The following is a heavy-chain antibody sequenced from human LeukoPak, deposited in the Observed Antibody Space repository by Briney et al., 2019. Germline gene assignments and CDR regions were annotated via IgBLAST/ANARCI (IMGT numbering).Heavy chain of an antibody. J-gene: IGHJ4*02. D-gene: IGHD2-2*01. CDR1: GFTFSSYS. Sequence: PGGSLRLSCAASGFTFSSYSMNWVRQAPGKGLEWVSSISSSSSYIHYADSVKGRFTISRDNAKNSLYLQMNSLRAEDTAVYYCARDTGYCSSTSCPGPDFDYWGQGTLVTVSS. V-gene: IGHV3-21*01. CDR3: ARDTGYCSSTSCPGPDFDY. CDR2: ISSSSSYI.